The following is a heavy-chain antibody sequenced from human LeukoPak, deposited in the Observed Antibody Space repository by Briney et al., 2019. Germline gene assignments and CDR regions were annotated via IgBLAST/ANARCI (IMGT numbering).Heavy chain of an antibody. CDR1: GGTFSSYA. Sequence: GASVKVSCKASGGTFSSYAISWVRQAPGKGLEWMGGFDPEDGETIYAQKFQGRVTMTEDTSTDTAYMELSSLRSEDTAVYYCATDTSGGSYFNFDYWGQGTLGTVSS. D-gene: IGHD1-26*01. CDR3: ATDTSGGSYFNFDY. V-gene: IGHV1-24*01. CDR2: FDPEDGET. J-gene: IGHJ4*02.